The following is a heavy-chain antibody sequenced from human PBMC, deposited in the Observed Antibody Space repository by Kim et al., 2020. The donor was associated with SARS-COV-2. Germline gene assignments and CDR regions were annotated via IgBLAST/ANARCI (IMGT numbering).Heavy chain of an antibody. D-gene: IGHD2-2*01. CDR1: GFAFGTHS. CDR2: IGGTTNYI. J-gene: IGHJ6*02. CDR3: ARGGYCSNTSCYFYYYALDV. V-gene: IGHV3-21*01. Sequence: GGSLRLSCAASGFAFGTHSMNWVRQAQGKGLEWVSSIGGTTNYIYYADSLKGRLTISRDNSKNSLYLQMASLRAEDTAVYYCARGGYCSNTSCYFYYYALDVWGQGTTVTVSS.